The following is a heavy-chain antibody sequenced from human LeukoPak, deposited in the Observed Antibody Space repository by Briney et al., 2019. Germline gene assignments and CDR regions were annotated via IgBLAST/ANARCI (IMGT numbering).Heavy chain of an antibody. Sequence: GGSLRVSCAASGFTFSSHGISWVRQAPGKGPEWVSSISGSGDNTHYADSVKGRFTISRDNSKSTLYLQMQSLRAEDTAVYYCTIFNYWGQGTLVTVSS. CDR1: GFTFSSHG. CDR3: TIFNY. J-gene: IGHJ4*02. CDR2: ISGSGDNT. V-gene: IGHV3-23*01. D-gene: IGHD3-3*02.